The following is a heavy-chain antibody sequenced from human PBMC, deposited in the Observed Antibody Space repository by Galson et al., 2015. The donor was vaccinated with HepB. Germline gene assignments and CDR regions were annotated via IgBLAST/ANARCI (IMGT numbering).Heavy chain of an antibody. J-gene: IGHJ5*02. CDR1: GGSISSGGYA. CDR3: ARGLRSAWFVDWFDP. V-gene: IGHV4-30-4*07. CDR2: VYYRGTT. D-gene: IGHD6-19*01. Sequence: TLSLTCAVSGGSISSGGYAWSWIRRPPGKGLEYIGHVYYRGTTYYNPSLKSRLTISVDVSKNQFSLKLSSVTAADTAVYYCARGLRSAWFVDWFDPWGQGTLVTVSS.